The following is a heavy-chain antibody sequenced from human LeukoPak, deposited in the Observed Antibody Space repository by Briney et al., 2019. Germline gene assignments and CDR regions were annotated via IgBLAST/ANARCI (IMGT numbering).Heavy chain of an antibody. CDR2: ISAYNGNT. V-gene: IGHV1-18*01. Sequence: ASVKVSCKASGGTFSSYAISWVRQAPGQGLEWMGWISAYNGNTNYAQKLQGRVTITTDTSTSTAYMELRSLRSDDTAVYYCARDHERYCSGGSCYLGYWGQGTLVTVSS. D-gene: IGHD2-15*01. CDR1: GGTFSSYA. CDR3: ARDHERYCSGGSCYLGY. J-gene: IGHJ4*02.